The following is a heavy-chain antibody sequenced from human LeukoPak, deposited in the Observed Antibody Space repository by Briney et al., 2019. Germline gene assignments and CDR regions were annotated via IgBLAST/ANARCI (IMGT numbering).Heavy chain of an antibody. CDR1: GFTFSTFA. D-gene: IGHD2-8*02. Sequence: GGALRLSCAASGFTFSTFAMIWVRQPPGKGLEWVSSIFPSGGEIHYADSVRGRFTISRDNSKSTLSLQMNSLRAEDTAIYYCATYRQVLLPFESWGQGTLVTVSS. CDR2: IFPSGGEI. J-gene: IGHJ4*02. CDR3: ATYRQVLLPFES. V-gene: IGHV3-23*01.